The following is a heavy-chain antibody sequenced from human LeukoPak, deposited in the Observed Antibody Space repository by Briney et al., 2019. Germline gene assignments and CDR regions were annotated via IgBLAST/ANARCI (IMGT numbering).Heavy chain of an antibody. CDR2: INPNTGGT. CDR1: GYTFTGYY. V-gene: IGHV1-2*02. CDR3: ARGTFDP. J-gene: IGHJ5*02. Sequence: ASVKVSCKASGYTFTGYYMHWVRQAPGQGLEWMGWINPNTGGTNYAQKFQGRVTMTRDTSISIAYMEVSSLTSDDTAVYYCARGTFDPWGQGTLVTVSS.